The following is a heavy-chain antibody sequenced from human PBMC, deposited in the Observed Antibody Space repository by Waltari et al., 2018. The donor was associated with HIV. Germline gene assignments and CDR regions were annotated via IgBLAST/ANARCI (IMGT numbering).Heavy chain of an antibody. CDR3: AEGSIMITFGGVIPGDY. CDR2: FSGSGGST. Sequence: EVQLVESGGGWVQPGGSLRLSCAASGSTFSSKSMSWVRQSPGQGLEWVSAFSGSGGSTYYADSVKCRFTISRDNSKNTLYLQMNSLRAEDTAVYYCAEGSIMITFGGVIPGDYWGQGTLVTVSS. J-gene: IGHJ4*02. V-gene: IGHV3-23*04. D-gene: IGHD3-16*02. CDR1: GSTFSSKS.